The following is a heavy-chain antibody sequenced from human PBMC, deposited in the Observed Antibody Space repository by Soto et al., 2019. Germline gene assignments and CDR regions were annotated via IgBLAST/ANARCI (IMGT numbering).Heavy chain of an antibody. CDR2: TYYSGST. Sequence: PSETLSLTCTVSGGSISSGGYYWSWIRQHPGKGLEWIGYTYYSGSTYHNPSLKSRATISVDTSKNQFSLKLSSVTAADTAVYYCARGGIRVGMDVWGQGTTVTVSS. J-gene: IGHJ6*02. V-gene: IGHV4-31*03. D-gene: IGHD3-16*01. CDR1: GGSISSGGYY. CDR3: ARGGIRVGMDV.